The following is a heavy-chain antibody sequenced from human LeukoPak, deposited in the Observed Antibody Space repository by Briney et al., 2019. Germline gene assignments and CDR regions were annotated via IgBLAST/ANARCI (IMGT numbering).Heavy chain of an antibody. V-gene: IGHV1-46*01. J-gene: IGHJ4*02. CDR1: GYTFTSYY. D-gene: IGHD3-22*01. CDR2: INPSGGST. Sequence: ASVKVSCKASGYTFTSYYMHWVRQAPGQGLEWMGIINPSGGSTSYAQKFQGRVTMTRDMSTSTVYMELSSLRSEDTAVYYCARDLVAHYYDSSGYYLGDYWGQGTLVTVSS. CDR3: ARDLVAHYYDSSGYYLGDY.